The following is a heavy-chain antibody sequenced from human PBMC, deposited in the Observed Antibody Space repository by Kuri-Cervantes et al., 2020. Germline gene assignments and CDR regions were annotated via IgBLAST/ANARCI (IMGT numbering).Heavy chain of an antibody. CDR2: IKQDGSEK. Sequence: GESLKISCAASGFTFSSYWMSWVRQAPGKGLEWVANIKQDGSEKYYVDSVKGRFTISRDNAKNTLFLQMNSLRAEDSAVYYCARDPLLYGATFDQWGQGTLVTVSS. CDR1: GFTFSSYW. CDR3: ARDPLLYGATFDQ. V-gene: IGHV3-7*01. J-gene: IGHJ4*02. D-gene: IGHD4-17*01.